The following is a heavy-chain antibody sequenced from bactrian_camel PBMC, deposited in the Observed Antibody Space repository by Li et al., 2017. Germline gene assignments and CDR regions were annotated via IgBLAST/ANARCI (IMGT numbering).Heavy chain of an antibody. CDR3: AAVIDPPPVAVYCSRGYHSSYSSRIKH. J-gene: IGHJ4*01. CDR1: GYTYSSYC. CDR2: IVSGGGQ. D-gene: IGHD2*01. V-gene: IGHV3S56*01. Sequence: HVQLVESGGGSVQAGGSLRLSCPASGYTYSSYCMGWLRQAPGKEREGVAAIVSGGGQRYADSVNGRLTISRDNAKNAVYLRMNNLKIEGTGVYYCAAVIDPPPVAVYCSRGYHSSYSSRIKHWGQGTQVTVS.